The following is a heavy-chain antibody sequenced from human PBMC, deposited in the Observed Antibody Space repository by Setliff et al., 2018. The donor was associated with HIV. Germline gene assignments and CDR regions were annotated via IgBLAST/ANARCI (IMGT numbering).Heavy chain of an antibody. CDR1: GFTFTAHG. V-gene: IGHV3-30*02. D-gene: IGHD1-1*01. CDR2: INYDENSE. Sequence: GGSLRLSCAASGFTFTAHGMHWVRQAPDKGLEWVAFINYDENSEYYADSVKGRVTISRDNARNSLYLQVNSLRVKDTAVYFCARDHVVNGFDVWGQGTMVTVSS. CDR3: ARDHVVNGFDV. J-gene: IGHJ3*01.